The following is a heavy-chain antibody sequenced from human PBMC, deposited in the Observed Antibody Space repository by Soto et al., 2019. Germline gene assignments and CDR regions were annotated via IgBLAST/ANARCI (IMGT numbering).Heavy chain of an antibody. CDR1: GFSLSNARMG. D-gene: IGHD2-2*01. CDR2: IFSNDKK. J-gene: IGHJ6*02. Sequence: SGPTLVNPTETLTLTCTVSGFSLSNARMGVSWIRQPPGKALECLAHIFSNDKKSYSTSLKSRLTISKDTSKSQVVLTVTNMDPVDTATYYCARFPSHYCSSPTCSYGIDVCGQGTTVTVSS. V-gene: IGHV2-26*01. CDR3: ARFPSHYCSSPTCSYGIDV.